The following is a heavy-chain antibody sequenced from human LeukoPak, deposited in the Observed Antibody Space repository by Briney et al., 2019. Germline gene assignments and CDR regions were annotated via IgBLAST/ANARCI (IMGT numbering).Heavy chain of an antibody. CDR1: GGTFSSYA. CDR2: IIPIFGTA. CDR3: ARGYNPPYQGMSYRGKYGGDAFDI. J-gene: IGHJ3*02. D-gene: IGHD1-14*01. V-gene: IGHV1-69*05. Sequence: SVKVSCKASGGTFSSYAISWVRQAPGQGLEWMGGIIPIFGTANYAQKFQGRVTITTDESTSTAYMELSSLRSEDTAIYYCARGYNPPYQGMSYRGKYGGDAFDIWGQGTLVTVSS.